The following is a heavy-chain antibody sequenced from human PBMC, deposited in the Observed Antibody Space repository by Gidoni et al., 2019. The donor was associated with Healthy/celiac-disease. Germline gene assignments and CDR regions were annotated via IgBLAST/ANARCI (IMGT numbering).Heavy chain of an antibody. CDR2: INHSGST. D-gene: IGHD2-15*01. J-gene: IGHJ4*02. CDR3: ARGIKYCSGGSCLYYFDY. V-gene: IGHV4-34*01. Sequence: QVQLQQWGAGLLKPSETLSLTCAVYGGSFSGYYWSWIRQPPGKGLEWIGEINHSGSTNYNPSLKSRVTISVDTSKNQFSLKLSSVTAADTAVYYCARGIKYCSGGSCLYYFDYWGQGTLVTVSS. CDR1: GGSFSGYY.